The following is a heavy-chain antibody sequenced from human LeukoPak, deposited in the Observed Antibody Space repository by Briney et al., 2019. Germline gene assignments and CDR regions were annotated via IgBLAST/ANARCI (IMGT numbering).Heavy chain of an antibody. Sequence: ASVKVSCKASGYTFTGYYMHWVRQAPGQGLEWMGWINPNSGGTNYAQKFQGWVTMTRDTSISTAYMELSRLRSDDTAVYYCARGNCSSTSCPPNFRYSYYYGMDVWGKGTTVTVSS. D-gene: IGHD2-2*01. J-gene: IGHJ6*04. V-gene: IGHV1-2*04. CDR1: GYTFTGYY. CDR2: INPNSGGT. CDR3: ARGNCSSTSCPPNFRYSYYYGMDV.